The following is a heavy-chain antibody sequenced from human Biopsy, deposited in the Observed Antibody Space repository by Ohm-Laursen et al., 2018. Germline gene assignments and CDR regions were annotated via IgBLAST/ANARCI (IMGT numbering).Heavy chain of an antibody. CDR2: IDTINGGA. Sequence: ASVKVSCKASGYTFTDYYVHWVRQAPGHGLEWMGWIDTINGGARYAQRFQGRVTMTRDTSISTAYMELSRLTSDDTAVYYCARERDPWGQGTLVTVSS. J-gene: IGHJ5*02. CDR1: GYTFTDYY. CDR3: ARERDP. V-gene: IGHV1-2*02.